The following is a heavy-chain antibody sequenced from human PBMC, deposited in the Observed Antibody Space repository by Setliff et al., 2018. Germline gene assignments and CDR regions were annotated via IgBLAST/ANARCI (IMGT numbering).Heavy chain of an antibody. D-gene: IGHD1-26*01. CDR2: ISASGCTT. CDR3: CSGSYLFVY. CDR1: RFTFSNYA. V-gene: IGHV3-23*01. J-gene: IGHJ4*02. Sequence: GGSLRLSCAASRFTFSNYAMSWVRQAPGKGLEWVSAISASGCTTYSADSVKGRFTIPRDNSKNTLSLQMNSLRAEDTAVYYCCSGSYLFVYWGQGTLVTVSS.